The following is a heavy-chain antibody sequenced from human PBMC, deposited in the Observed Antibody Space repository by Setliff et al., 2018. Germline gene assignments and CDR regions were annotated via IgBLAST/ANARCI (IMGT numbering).Heavy chain of an antibody. CDR1: GFTFSEYW. D-gene: IGHD2-2*03. CDR2: INRGGSVI. CDR3: ARDGYPGTS. J-gene: IGHJ5*02. Sequence: PGGSLRLSCAASGFTFSEYWMHWVRQVPGKGLEWVSRINRGGSVISYADSVKGRFTISRDNAKNTLYLQMNSLRVEDTAVYYCARDGYPGTSWGQGTLVTVSS. V-gene: IGHV3-74*01.